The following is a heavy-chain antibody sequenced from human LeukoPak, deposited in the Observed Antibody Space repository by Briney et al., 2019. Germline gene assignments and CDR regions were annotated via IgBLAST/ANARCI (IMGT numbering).Heavy chain of an antibody. J-gene: IGHJ4*02. D-gene: IGHD6-19*01. Sequence: KPSETLSLPCTVSGGSISGYNWSGIRQPPGKGLEWIGYIYYSGSTNYNPSLESRVTISVDTSNSQFSLKLSSVTAADTAVYYCARRDTSGWLPEYGGQGTLVTVSS. CDR3: ARRDTSGWLPEY. CDR1: GGSISGYN. V-gene: IGHV4-59*08. CDR2: IYYSGST.